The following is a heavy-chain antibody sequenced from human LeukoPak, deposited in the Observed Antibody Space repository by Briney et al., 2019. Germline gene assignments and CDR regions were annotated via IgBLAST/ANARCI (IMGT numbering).Heavy chain of an antibody. Sequence: GGSLRLSCAASGFTFVNSWMTWVRQAPGKGLELVANIKQDGSQKYYVDSVKGRFSISRDNAENSLYLQMNSLRDEDTAVYYCVASMTTWGTFDIWGQGTMVTVSS. D-gene: IGHD6-19*01. V-gene: IGHV3-7*02. CDR3: VASMTTWGTFDI. J-gene: IGHJ3*02. CDR2: IKQDGSQK. CDR1: GFTFVNSW.